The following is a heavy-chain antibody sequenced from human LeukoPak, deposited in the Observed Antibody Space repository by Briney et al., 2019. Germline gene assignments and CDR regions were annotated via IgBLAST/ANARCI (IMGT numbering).Heavy chain of an antibody. CDR1: GYTFTDYF. J-gene: IGHJ1*01. V-gene: IGHV1-2*02. CDR2: INPDSGDT. CDR3: ARGGYFYESTGREFFQH. D-gene: IGHD3-22*01. Sequence: GASVKVSCKTSGYTFTDYFIHWLRQAPGQGLEWMGWINPDSGDTSYLQKFQGRVALTRDTSITTAYMDLSRLTSDDTAVYFCARGGYFYESTGREFFQHWGPGTLVSVSS.